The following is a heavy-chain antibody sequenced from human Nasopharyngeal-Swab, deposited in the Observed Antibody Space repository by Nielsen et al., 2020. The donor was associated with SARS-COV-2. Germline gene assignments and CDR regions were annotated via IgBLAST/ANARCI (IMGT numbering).Heavy chain of an antibody. CDR2: ISYDGSNK. V-gene: IGHV3-30-3*01. D-gene: IGHD4-11*01. Sequence: GGSLRLSCAASGFTSSSYAMHWVRQAPGKGLEWVAFISYDGSNKYYADSVKGRFTISRDNSKNTLYLQMNSLRAEDTAVYYCARDLKGNYADSGDYWGQGTLVTVSS. CDR1: GFTSSSYA. CDR3: ARDLKGNYADSGDY. J-gene: IGHJ4*02.